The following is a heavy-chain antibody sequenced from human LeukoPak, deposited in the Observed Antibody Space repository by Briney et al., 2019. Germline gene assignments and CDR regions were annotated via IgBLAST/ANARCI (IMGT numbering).Heavy chain of an antibody. J-gene: IGHJ2*01. CDR3: ARVGDHFHWYLDL. Sequence: SGGSLRLSCTASGFTFDDYAMHWVRQAPGKGLEWVSILYSGSDTYYADSVKGRFTISRDSSKNILSLQMNNLRAEDTAVYYCARVGDHFHWYLDLWGRGTLVTVSS. D-gene: IGHD3-10*01. V-gene: IGHV3-53*01. CDR2: LYSGSDT. CDR1: GFTFDDYA.